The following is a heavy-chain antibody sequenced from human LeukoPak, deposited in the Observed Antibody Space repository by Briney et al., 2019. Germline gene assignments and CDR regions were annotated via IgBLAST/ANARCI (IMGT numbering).Heavy chain of an antibody. J-gene: IGHJ6*04. CDR2: IYYSGST. V-gene: IGHV4-30-4*08. Sequence: SQTLSLTCTVSGGSISSGDYYWRWIRQPPGKGLEWIGYIYYSGSTYYNPSLKSRVTTSVDTSKNQFSLKLSSVTAADTAVYYCARDFWSGYYPLDVWGKGTTVTVSS. CDR1: GGSISSGDYY. D-gene: IGHD3-3*01. CDR3: ARDFWSGYYPLDV.